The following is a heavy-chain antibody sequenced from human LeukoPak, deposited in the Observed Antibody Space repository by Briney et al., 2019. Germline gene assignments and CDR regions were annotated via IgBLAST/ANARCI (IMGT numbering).Heavy chain of an antibody. V-gene: IGHV3-30-3*01. J-gene: IGHJ4*02. CDR2: ISYDGSNK. D-gene: IGHD5-18*01. Sequence: GGSLRLSCAASGFTFSSYAMHWVRQAPGKGLEWVAVISYDGSNKYYADSVKGRFTISRDNSKNTLYLQMNSLRAEDTAVYYCARDGVRYSYGSYFDYWGQGTLVTVSS. CDR1: GFTFSSYA. CDR3: ARDGVRYSYGSYFDY.